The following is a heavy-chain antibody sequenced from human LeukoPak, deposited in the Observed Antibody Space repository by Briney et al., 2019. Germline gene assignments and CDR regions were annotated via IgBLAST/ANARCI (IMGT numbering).Heavy chain of an antibody. D-gene: IGHD2-15*01. Sequence: GGSLRLSCAASGFTLSSHSMNWVRRAPGKGLEWVSYISSSSSTIYYADSVKGRFTISRDNAKNSLYLQMNSLRAEDMAVYYCARSGTSVYWGQGTLVTVSS. CDR2: ISSSSSTI. CDR3: ARSGTSVY. CDR1: GFTLSSHS. J-gene: IGHJ4*02. V-gene: IGHV3-48*01.